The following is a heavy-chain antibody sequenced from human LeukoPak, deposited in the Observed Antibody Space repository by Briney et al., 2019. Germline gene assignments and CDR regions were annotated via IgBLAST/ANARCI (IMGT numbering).Heavy chain of an antibody. Sequence: GGSLRLSCAASGFTFSTYAMHWVRQGPGKGLEWVAVISCDGSNKFYADSVKGRFTISRDNSKNTLYLQMSSLSAEDTAVYYCARTTTPHYYGSGSYALGYWGQGTLVTVPS. J-gene: IGHJ4*02. CDR3: ARTTTPHYYGSGSYALGY. V-gene: IGHV3-30-3*01. CDR1: GFTFSTYA. CDR2: ISCDGSNK. D-gene: IGHD3-10*01.